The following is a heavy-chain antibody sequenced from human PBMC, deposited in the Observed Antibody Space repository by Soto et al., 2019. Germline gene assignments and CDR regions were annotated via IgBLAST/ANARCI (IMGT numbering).Heavy chain of an antibody. V-gene: IGHV2-5*02. D-gene: IGHD3-3*01. CDR3: AHRVLRAVFGLVTTTAIYFDF. CDR2: IYWDDDK. CDR1: GFSLTTSGVG. J-gene: IGHJ4*02. Sequence: QITLNESGPTVVRPTETLTLTCRFSGFSLTTSGVGVGWVRQSPGKAPEWLALIYWDDDKRYSESLKSRLSITKDTSKNQVVLTVANLHPTDTATYYCAHRVLRAVFGLVTTTAIYFDFWGQGTPVAVSS.